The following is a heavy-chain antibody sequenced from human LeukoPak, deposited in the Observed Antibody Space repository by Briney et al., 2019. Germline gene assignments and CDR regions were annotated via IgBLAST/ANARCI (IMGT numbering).Heavy chain of an antibody. J-gene: IGHJ6*02. D-gene: IGHD5-24*01. Sequence: SQTLSLTCAISGDSVSSKSAAWNWLRQSPSGGLEWLGRTYYRSKWYNEYAVSVKSRISINPDASKNQFSLQLNSVTPEDTAVYYCARQLNTNSRIEFYCGMDVWGQGTTVTVSS. V-gene: IGHV6-1*01. CDR2: TYYRSKWYN. CDR3: ARQLNTNSRIEFYCGMDV. CDR1: GDSVSSKSAA.